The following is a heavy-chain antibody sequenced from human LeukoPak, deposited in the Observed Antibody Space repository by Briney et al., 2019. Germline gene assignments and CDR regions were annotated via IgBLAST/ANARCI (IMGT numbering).Heavy chain of an antibody. V-gene: IGHV3-53*05. CDR2: IYSGGST. D-gene: IGHD3-22*01. J-gene: IGHJ6*02. Sequence: AGGSLRLSCAASGFTVSSNYMSWVRQAPGKGLEWVSVIYSGGSTYYADSVKGRFTISRDNSKNTLYLQMNSLRAEDTAVYYCAKVKDYYDSSGYTSLGMDVWGQGTTVTVSS. CDR1: GFTVSSNY. CDR3: AKVKDYYDSSGYTSLGMDV.